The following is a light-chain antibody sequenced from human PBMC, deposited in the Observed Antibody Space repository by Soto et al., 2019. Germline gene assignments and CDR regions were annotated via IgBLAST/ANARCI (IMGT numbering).Light chain of an antibody. V-gene: IGKV1-39*01. CDR1: QSINSY. Sequence: DIQMTQSPSSLSASVGDRVTITCRASQSINSYSNCYQQKPGKAPKLLIYAASSLQGGVPSRFSGSGSGTDFALTISSLQPEDFATYYCQQTYTTPARTFGGGTNVEI. CDR3: QQTYTTPART. CDR2: AAS. J-gene: IGKJ4*01.